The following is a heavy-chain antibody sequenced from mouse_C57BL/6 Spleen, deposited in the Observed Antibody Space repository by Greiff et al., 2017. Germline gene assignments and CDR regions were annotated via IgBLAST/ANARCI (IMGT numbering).Heavy chain of an antibody. CDR1: GFNIKDDY. J-gene: IGHJ4*01. V-gene: IGHV14-4*01. CDR3: TANARYAMDY. CDR2: IDPENGDT. Sequence: QLQQSGAELVRPGASVKLSCTASGFNIKDDYMHWVKQRPGQGLEWIGWIDPENGDTEYASKFQGKATITADTSSNTAYLQLSSLTSEDTAVYYCTANARYAMDYWGQGTSVTVSS.